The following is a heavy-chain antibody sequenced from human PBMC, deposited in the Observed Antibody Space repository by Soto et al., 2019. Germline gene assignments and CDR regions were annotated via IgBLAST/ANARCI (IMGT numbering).Heavy chain of an antibody. Sequence: SETLSLTCTVSGDSSSSYYWSWIRQPPGKGLEWIGYIYYSGSTNYNPSLKSRVTISVDTSKNQFSLKLSSVTAADTAVYYCARSHDILTGYSSPHFDYWGQGTLVTVSS. D-gene: IGHD3-9*01. CDR2: IYYSGST. CDR1: GDSSSSYY. J-gene: IGHJ4*02. V-gene: IGHV4-59*01. CDR3: ARSHDILTGYSSPHFDY.